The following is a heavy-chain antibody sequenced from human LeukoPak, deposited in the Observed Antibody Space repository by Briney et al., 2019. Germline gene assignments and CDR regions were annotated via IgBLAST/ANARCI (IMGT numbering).Heavy chain of an antibody. CDR2: IKSKTDGGTT. CDR1: GFTFSNAW. V-gene: IGHV3-15*01. D-gene: IGHD3-9*01. Sequence: AGGSRRLSCAAPGFTFSNAWMSWVRQAPGKGLEWVYRIKSKTDGGTTDYAAPVKGRFTISRDDSKNTLYLQMNSLKTEDTAVYYCTTDANYDILTGPMSYFDYWGQGTLVTVSS. CDR3: TTDANYDILTGPMSYFDY. J-gene: IGHJ4*02.